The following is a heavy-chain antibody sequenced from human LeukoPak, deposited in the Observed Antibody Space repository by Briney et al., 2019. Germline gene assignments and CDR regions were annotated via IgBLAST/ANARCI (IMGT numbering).Heavy chain of an antibody. CDR3: ASLGYCSSTSCPQAFDI. CDR2: IIPILGIA. Sequence: SVKVSCKASGGTFSSYAISWVRQAPGQGLEWMGRIIPILGIANYAQKFQGRVTITADKSTSTAYMELSSLRSEDTAVYYCASLGYCSSTSCPQAFDIWGQGTMVTVSS. V-gene: IGHV1-69*04. CDR1: GGTFSSYA. D-gene: IGHD2-2*01. J-gene: IGHJ3*02.